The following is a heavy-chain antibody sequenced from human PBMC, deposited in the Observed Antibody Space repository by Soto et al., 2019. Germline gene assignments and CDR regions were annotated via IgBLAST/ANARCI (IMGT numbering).Heavy chain of an antibody. CDR1: GFTFSSYA. Sequence: EVQLLDSGGGLVQPGGSLRLSCAASGFTFSSYAMSWVRQAPGKGLEWVSVISGSGGTTYYADSVKGRFTISRDNSKNTLYLQMNSLRDEDTAVYYCARGGAARPDYWGQGTLVTVSS. D-gene: IGHD6-6*01. J-gene: IGHJ4*02. V-gene: IGHV3-23*01. CDR2: ISGSGGTT. CDR3: ARGGAARPDY.